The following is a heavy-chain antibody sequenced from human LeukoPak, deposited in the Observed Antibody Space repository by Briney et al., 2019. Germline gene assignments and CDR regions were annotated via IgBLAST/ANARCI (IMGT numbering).Heavy chain of an antibody. CDR3: AKAPGIAAAAKRNWFDP. V-gene: IGHV3-23*01. CDR1: GFTFSSYA. J-gene: IGHJ5*02. CDR2: ISGSGGST. D-gene: IGHD6-13*01. Sequence: PGGSLRLSCAASGFTFSSYAMSWVRQAPGKGLEWVSAISGSGGSTYYADSVKGRFTISRDNSKNTLYLQMNSLRAEDTAVYYCAKAPGIAAAAKRNWFDPWGQGTLVTVSS.